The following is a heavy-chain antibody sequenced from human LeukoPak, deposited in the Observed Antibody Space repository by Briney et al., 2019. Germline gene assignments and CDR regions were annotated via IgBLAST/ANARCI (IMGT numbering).Heavy chain of an antibody. CDR1: GASMSSNY. J-gene: IGHJ4*02. V-gene: IGHV4-4*09. Sequence: SGTLSLTCNVSGASMSSNYWSWIRQPPGKGLEWIGYIYHSGTTNYSPSLESRVTMSVDESENHFSLRVHFVSAADTAVYYCASTRRAAVAGRFDSWGQGTLVTVSS. CDR3: ASTRRAAVAGRFDS. D-gene: IGHD6-19*01. CDR2: IYHSGTT.